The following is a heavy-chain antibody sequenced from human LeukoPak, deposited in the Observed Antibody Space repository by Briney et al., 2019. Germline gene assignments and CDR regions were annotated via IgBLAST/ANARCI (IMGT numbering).Heavy chain of an antibody. J-gene: IGHJ4*02. CDR2: IYGGGST. CDR1: GFTVSRNY. CDR3: ARGRYSYGYDFDY. D-gene: IGHD5-18*01. V-gene: IGHV3-66*01. Sequence: GGSLRLACAASGFTVSRNYMSWVRQAPGEGLEWVSVIYGGGSTYYAESVRGRFTISRDDSKNTLFLQMNSLRAEDTAVYYCARGRYSYGYDFDYWGQGTLVTVSS.